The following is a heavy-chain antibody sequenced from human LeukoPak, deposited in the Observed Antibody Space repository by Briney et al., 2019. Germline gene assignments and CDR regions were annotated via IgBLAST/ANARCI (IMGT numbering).Heavy chain of an antibody. CDR3: ARGRYDILTGYSYYFDY. V-gene: IGHV4-34*01. CDR2: INHSGST. Sequence: SETLSLTCAVYGGSFSGYYWSWIRQPPGKGLEWIGEINHSGSTNYNPSLKSRVTISVDTSKNRFSLKLSSVTAADTAVYYCARGRYDILTGYSYYFDYWGQGTLVTVSS. J-gene: IGHJ4*02. D-gene: IGHD3-9*01. CDR1: GGSFSGYY.